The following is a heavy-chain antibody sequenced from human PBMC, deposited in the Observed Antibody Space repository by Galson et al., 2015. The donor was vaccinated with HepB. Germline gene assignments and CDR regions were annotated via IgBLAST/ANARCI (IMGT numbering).Heavy chain of an antibody. CDR3: ARRYYYYYYGMDV. V-gene: IGHV1-3*01. Sequence: SVKVSCKASGYTFTSYAMHWVRQAPGQRLKWMRWINAGNGNTKYSQKFQSRVTITRDTSANTAYMELSSLRSEDTAVYYCARRYYYYYYGMDVWGQGTTVTVSS. J-gene: IGHJ6*02. CDR2: INAGNGNT. CDR1: GYTFTSYA.